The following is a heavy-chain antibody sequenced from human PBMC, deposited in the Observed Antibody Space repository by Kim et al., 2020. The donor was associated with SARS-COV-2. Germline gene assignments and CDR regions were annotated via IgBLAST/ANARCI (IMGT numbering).Heavy chain of an antibody. CDR2: SGNTT. CDR3: AKEGVSGY. J-gene: IGHJ4*01. V-gene: IGHV3-23*01. Sequence: SGNTTYYADSVKGRFTVSRDNSKNTLFLQMNDLRVEDSAVYYCAKEGVSGYWGQGTLVSVSS. D-gene: IGHD2-8*01.